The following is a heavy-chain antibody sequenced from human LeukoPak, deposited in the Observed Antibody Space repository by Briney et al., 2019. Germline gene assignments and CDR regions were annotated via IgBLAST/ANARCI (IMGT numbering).Heavy chain of an antibody. V-gene: IGHV4-59*08. J-gene: IGHJ4*02. CDR2: LFHSGTR. D-gene: IGHD6-13*01. CDR3: ARRRGWKQQLVYFDY. CDR1: GGSITSYY. Sequence: SETLSLTCTVSGGSITSYYWSWIRQLPGKGLEWIGYLFHSGTRRYNPSLKSRVTISADTTKNQIFLTLNSTTAADTAVYYCARRRGWKQQLVYFDYWGQGTLATVSS.